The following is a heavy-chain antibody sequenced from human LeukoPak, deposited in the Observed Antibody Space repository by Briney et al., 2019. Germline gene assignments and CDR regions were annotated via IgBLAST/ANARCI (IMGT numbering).Heavy chain of an antibody. CDR3: VRSFGFDP. J-gene: IGHJ5*02. CDR2: ISSSGTTI. V-gene: IGHV3-48*03. CDR1: GFPFSTYE. Sequence: PGGSLRLSCAASGFPFSTYEMNWVRQAPGKGLEWVSYISSSGTTIFYADPVKGRFTISRDNAKNSLFLQMNSLRVEDTAFYYCVRSFGFDPWGQGTLVTVSS.